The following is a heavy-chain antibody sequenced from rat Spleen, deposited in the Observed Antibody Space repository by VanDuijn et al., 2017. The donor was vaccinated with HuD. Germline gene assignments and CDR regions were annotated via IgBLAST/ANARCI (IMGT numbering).Heavy chain of an antibody. D-gene: IGHD1-12*02. CDR2: INSAGTT. V-gene: IGHV3-3*01. CDR3: ARSDGVHYYLPFAD. Sequence: EVQLQESGPGLVKPSQSLSLTCSVTGYSITSSYRWNWIRKFPGNKLEWLGYINSAGTTNYNPSRKSRISITRDTSKNQFFLQVNSVTAEDTATYYCARSDGVHYYLPFADWGQGTLVTVSS. CDR1: GYSITSSYR. J-gene: IGHJ3*01.